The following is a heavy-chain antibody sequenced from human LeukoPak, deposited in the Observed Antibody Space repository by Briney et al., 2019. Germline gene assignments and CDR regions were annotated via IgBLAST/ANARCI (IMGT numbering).Heavy chain of an antibody. V-gene: IGHV3-23*01. CDR2: ITSSGETT. Sequence: GGSLRLSCAASGSIPFNSYSMSWVRQAPGKGLEWVSAITSSGETTYYADSVKGRFTIPRDNSKNMVYLQMNGLRAEDAATYYCAKMQGYFDYWGQGSLVTVSS. CDR3: AKMQGYFDY. CDR1: GSIPFNSYS. J-gene: IGHJ4*02.